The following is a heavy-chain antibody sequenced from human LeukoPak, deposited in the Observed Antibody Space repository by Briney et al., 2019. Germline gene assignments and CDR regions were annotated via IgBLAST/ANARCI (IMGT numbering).Heavy chain of an antibody. J-gene: IGHJ6*02. CDR1: GGSISSHY. D-gene: IGHD3-10*01. Sequence: SETLSLTCTVSGGSISSHYWSWIRQPPGKGLEWIGYIYYSGSTNYNPSLKSRVTISVDTSKNQFSLKLSSVTAADTAVYYCASVVGSARQYGMDVWGQGTTVTVSS. CDR2: IYYSGST. V-gene: IGHV4-59*11. CDR3: ASVVGSARQYGMDV.